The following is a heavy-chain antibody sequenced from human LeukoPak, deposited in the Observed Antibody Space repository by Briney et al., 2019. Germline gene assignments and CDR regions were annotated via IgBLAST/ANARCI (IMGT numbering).Heavy chain of an antibody. CDR2: IYNGVAT. Sequence: SETLSLTCTTSGAPISRFYWSWVRQPPGKGLEWIGNIYNGVATFFNPSLKSRVTFSVDTSKTQFSLQLASVTAADTAVYYCVQTTGWPGFDYWGQGILVTVPS. CDR1: GAPISRFY. J-gene: IGHJ4*02. CDR3: VQTTGWPGFDY. V-gene: IGHV4-4*09. D-gene: IGHD6-19*01.